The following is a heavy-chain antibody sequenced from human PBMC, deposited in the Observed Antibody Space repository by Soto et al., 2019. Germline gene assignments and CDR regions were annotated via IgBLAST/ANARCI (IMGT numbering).Heavy chain of an antibody. CDR3: ARDSGSVWGSYRPYAHYYYYYGMDV. D-gene: IGHD3-16*02. CDR2: IYHSGST. J-gene: IGHJ6*02. CDR1: GGSISSGGYS. Sequence: PSETLSLTCAVSGGSISSGGYSWSWIRQPPGKGLEWIGYIYHSGSTYYNPSLKSRVTISVDTSKNQFSLKLSSVTAADTAVYYCARDSGSVWGSYRPYAHYYYYYGMDVWGQGTTVTVS. V-gene: IGHV4-30-2*01.